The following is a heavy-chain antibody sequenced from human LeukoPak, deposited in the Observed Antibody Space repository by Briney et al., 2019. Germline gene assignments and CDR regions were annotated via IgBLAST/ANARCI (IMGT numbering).Heavy chain of an antibody. D-gene: IGHD3-3*02. CDR1: GYTFTSYD. CDR3: AITDISSVDAFDI. Sequence: ASVKVSCKASGYTFTSYDINWVRQATGQGLEWMGWMNPNSGNTGYAQKFQGRVTTTRNTSISTAYMELSSLRSEDTAVYYCAITDISSVDAFDIWGQGTMVTVSS. V-gene: IGHV1-8*01. CDR2: MNPNSGNT. J-gene: IGHJ3*02.